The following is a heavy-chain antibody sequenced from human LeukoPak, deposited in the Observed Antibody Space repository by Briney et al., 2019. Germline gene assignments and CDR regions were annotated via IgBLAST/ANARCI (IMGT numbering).Heavy chain of an antibody. V-gene: IGHV4-34*01. J-gene: IGHJ4*02. CDR2: INHSGST. Sequence: KPSETLSLTCAVYGGSFSGYYWSWIRQPPGKGLEWIGEINHSGSTNYNPSLKSRVTISVDTSKNQFSLKLSSVTAADTAVYYCAKGINRRGYSYGLGGDYWGQGTLVTVSS. CDR3: AKGINRRGYSYGLGGDY. D-gene: IGHD5-18*01. CDR1: GGSFSGYY.